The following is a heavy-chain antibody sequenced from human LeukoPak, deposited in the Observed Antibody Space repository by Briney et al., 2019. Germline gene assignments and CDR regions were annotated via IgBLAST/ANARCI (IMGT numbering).Heavy chain of an antibody. J-gene: IGHJ4*02. Sequence: GESLKISCAASGFTFSYYGMHWVRQAPGKGLEWVAVIWYDGSNKYYADSVKGRFTISRDNSKNTLSLQMNSLRAEETAVYYCARDSSLLGGPKYYFDYWGQGTLVTVSS. CDR2: IWYDGSNK. CDR3: ARDSSLLGGPKYYFDY. D-gene: IGHD2-15*01. CDR1: GFTFSYYG. V-gene: IGHV3-33*01.